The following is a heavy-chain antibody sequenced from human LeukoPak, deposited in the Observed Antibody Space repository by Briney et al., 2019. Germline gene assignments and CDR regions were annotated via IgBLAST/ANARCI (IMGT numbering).Heavy chain of an antibody. CDR1: GGSISSGGYY. CDR2: IYYSGST. J-gene: IGHJ4*02. D-gene: IGHD3-22*01. Sequence: PSQTLSLTCTVSGGSISSGGYYWSWIRQHPGKGLEWIGYIYYSGSTYYNPSLKSRVTISVDTSKNQFSLKLSSVTAADTAVYYCATDYYDSSGYYPGTYCGEGTLVGDCS. V-gene: IGHV4-31*03. CDR3: ATDYYDSSGYYPGTY.